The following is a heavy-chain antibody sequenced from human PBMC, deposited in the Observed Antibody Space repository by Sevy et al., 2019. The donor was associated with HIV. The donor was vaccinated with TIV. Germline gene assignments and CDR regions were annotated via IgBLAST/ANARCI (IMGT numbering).Heavy chain of an antibody. V-gene: IGHV4-39*01. CDR3: ARHCLHYFDNTGYGEAFDI. Sequence: SETLSLTCTVSGDSIRSSVHFWAWIRQPPGKGLQRLGSIHHRGDSYYNPSLRSRVTISVDTSKNQVSLNLNSMTAADTAVYFCARHCLHYFDNTGYGEAFDIWGQGSLVTVSS. D-gene: IGHD3-22*01. CDR2: IHHRGDS. CDR1: GDSIRSSVHF. J-gene: IGHJ3*02.